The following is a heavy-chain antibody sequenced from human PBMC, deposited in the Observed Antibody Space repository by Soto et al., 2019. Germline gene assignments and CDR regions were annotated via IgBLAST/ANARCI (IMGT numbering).Heavy chain of an antibody. Sequence: QPGGSLRLSCAASGFTFSSYWMSWVRQAPGKGLEWVANIKQDGSEKYYVDSVKGRFTISRDNAKNSLYLQMNSLRAEDTAVYYCARGHHYDIFTGYYHTADWFDPWGQGTLVTVSS. CDR1: GFTFSSYW. CDR2: IKQDGSEK. J-gene: IGHJ5*02. D-gene: IGHD3-9*01. CDR3: ARGHHYDIFTGYYHTADWFDP. V-gene: IGHV3-7*01.